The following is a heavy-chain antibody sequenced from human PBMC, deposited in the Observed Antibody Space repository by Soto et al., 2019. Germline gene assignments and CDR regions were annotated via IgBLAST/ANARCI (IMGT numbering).Heavy chain of an antibody. CDR1: GFTFSNYA. D-gene: IGHD3-9*01. Sequence: VQLLESGGGLVKPGGSLRLSCAASGFTFSNYAMSWVRQAPGKGLEWVSGMRSSGSRTYYADSVKGRFIISRDNSKHTLYLQMNSLRPEDTAVYYCAKAYFDILTGYFGDYWGQGTLVSVSS. J-gene: IGHJ4*02. CDR2: MRSSGSRT. CDR3: AKAYFDILTGYFGDY. V-gene: IGHV3-23*01.